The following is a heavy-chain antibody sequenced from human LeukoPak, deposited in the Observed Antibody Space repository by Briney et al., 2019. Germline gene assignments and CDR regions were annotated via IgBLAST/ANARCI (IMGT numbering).Heavy chain of an antibody. Sequence: PSETLSLTCTVSGGSISSSSYYWGWIRQPPGKGLEWIGSIYYSGSTYYNPSLKSRVTISVDTSKNQFSLKLSSVTAADTAVYYCARHCPGNYDILTSYYPYYFDYWGQGTLVTVSS. J-gene: IGHJ4*02. D-gene: IGHD3-9*01. CDR1: GGSISSSSYY. CDR3: ARHCPGNYDILTSYYPYYFDY. V-gene: IGHV4-39*01. CDR2: IYYSGST.